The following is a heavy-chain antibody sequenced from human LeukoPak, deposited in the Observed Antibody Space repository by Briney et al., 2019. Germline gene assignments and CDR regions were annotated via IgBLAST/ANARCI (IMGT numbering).Heavy chain of an antibody. Sequence: GGSLRLSCAASGFTVSSNYMSWVRQAPGKGLEWVSAISGSGGSTYYADSVKGRFTISRDNSKNTLYLQMNSLRAEDTAVYYCAKDRFVSSSYYDFWSGYYGTGWFDPWGQGTLVTVSS. CDR3: AKDRFVSSSYYDFWSGYYGTGWFDP. CDR2: ISGSGGST. D-gene: IGHD3-3*01. V-gene: IGHV3-23*01. CDR1: GFTVSSNY. J-gene: IGHJ5*02.